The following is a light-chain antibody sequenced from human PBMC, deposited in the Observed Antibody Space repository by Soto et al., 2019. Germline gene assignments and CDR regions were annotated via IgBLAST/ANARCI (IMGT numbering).Light chain of an antibody. CDR3: QQYGSSLFT. J-gene: IGKJ3*01. Sequence: EIVMTQSPATLSVSPGDRASLSCRASQSIRSNLAWYQQKPGQAPRVLIYGTSIRASGVPERFSGGGSGTDFTLTITRLEPEDFAVYYCQQYGSSLFTFGPGTKVDFK. V-gene: IGKV3-20*01. CDR2: GTS. CDR1: QSIRSN.